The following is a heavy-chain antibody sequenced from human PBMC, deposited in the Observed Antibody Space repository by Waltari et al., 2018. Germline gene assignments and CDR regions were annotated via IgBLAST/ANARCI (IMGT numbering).Heavy chain of an antibody. CDR2: IIPIFGTA. V-gene: IGHV1-69*12. CDR3: ASGYCSGGSCYSWYYYMDV. CDR1: GGTFSSYA. Sequence: QVQLVQSGAEVKKPGSSVKVSCKASGGTFSSYAISWVRQAPGQGIEWMGGIIPIFGTANYAQKFQGRVTITADESTSTAYMELSSLRSEDTAVYYCASGYCSGGSCYSWYYYMDVWGKGTTVTVSS. D-gene: IGHD2-15*01. J-gene: IGHJ6*03.